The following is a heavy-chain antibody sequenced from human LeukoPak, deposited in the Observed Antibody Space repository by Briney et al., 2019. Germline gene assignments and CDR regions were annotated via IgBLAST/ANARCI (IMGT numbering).Heavy chain of an antibody. Sequence: PGGSLRLSCAASGFTFSSYWMSWVRQAPGKGLEWVANIKQDGSEKYYVDSVKGRFTISRDNAKNSLYLQMNSLRAEDTAVYYCARVFISGIVVVPAAQINYYYYYYMDVWGKGTTVTVSS. D-gene: IGHD2-2*01. CDR2: IKQDGSEK. V-gene: IGHV3-7*01. CDR3: ARVFISGIVVVPAAQINYYYYYYMDV. CDR1: GFTFSSYW. J-gene: IGHJ6*03.